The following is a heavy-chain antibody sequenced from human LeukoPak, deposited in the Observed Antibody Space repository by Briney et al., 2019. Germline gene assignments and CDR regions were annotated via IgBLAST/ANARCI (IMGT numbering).Heavy chain of an antibody. V-gene: IGHV3-15*01. CDR1: GFTFTNAW. CDR2: IKSKAEGGTA. D-gene: IGHD2-8*01. J-gene: IGHJ4*02. Sequence: GGSLRLSCAASGFTFTNAWMTWVRQAPGKGLEWVGPIKSKAEGGTADFGAPVKGRFAISRDDSKNTLYLQMNSLKIEDTAVYYCATDLGSMYGLSYWGQGTLVTVSS. CDR3: ATDLGSMYGLSY.